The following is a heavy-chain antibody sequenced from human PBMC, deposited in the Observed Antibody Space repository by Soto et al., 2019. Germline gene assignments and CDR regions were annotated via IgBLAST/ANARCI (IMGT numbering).Heavy chain of an antibody. Sequence: QLQLQESGPGLVKPSETLSLTCTVSGGSISSSNYYWGWIRQPPGKVLQWIGSIYYSGSTYYSPSLKSRVTISVDTSKNQFSLKLSSVTAADTAVYYCARPEIAVAGTWGFWGQGTLVTVSS. V-gene: IGHV4-39*01. CDR3: ARPEIAVAGTWGF. J-gene: IGHJ4*02. CDR1: GGSISSSNYY. CDR2: IYYSGST. D-gene: IGHD6-19*01.